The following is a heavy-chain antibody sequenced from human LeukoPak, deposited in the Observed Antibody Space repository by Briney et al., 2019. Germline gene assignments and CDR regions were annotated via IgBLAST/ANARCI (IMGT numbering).Heavy chain of an antibody. J-gene: IGHJ4*02. D-gene: IGHD6-19*01. CDR3: ARHPSYTSGWPLDY. V-gene: IGHV5-51*01. Sequence: GESLQISCKGSGYRFTSYWIGWVRQMPGKGLEWMGIIYLGDSDTRYSPSFQGQVTISADKSISTAYLQWSSLKASDTAIYYCARHPSYTSGWPLDYWGQGTLVTVSS. CDR1: GYRFTSYW. CDR2: IYLGDSDT.